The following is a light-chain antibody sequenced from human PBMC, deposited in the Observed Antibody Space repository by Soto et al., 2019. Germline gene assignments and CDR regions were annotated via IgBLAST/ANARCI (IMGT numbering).Light chain of an antibody. Sequence: EIVLTQSPATLSLSPGDTATLSCRASQSVGSYLAWFQQKPGQAPRLLIYDASNRATGIPARFSGGGSGTDFTLPISSLEPEDFAVYYCQQRGSWPPYTFGQGTRLEIK. J-gene: IGKJ2*01. CDR2: DAS. CDR3: QQRGSWPPYT. V-gene: IGKV3-11*01. CDR1: QSVGSY.